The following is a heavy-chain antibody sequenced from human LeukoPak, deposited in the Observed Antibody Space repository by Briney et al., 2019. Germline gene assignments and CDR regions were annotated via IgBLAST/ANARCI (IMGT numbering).Heavy chain of an antibody. CDR3: TRDLTDIVVVPAAIPLYYYYYMDV. CDR1: GFTFGDYA. Sequence: GGSLRLSCTASGFTFGDYAMSWVRQAPGKGLEWVGFIRSEAYGGTTEYAASVKGRFTISRDDSKSIAYLQMNSLKTEDTAVYYCTRDLTDIVVVPAAIPLYYYYYMDVWGKGTTVTISS. J-gene: IGHJ6*03. CDR2: IRSEAYGGTT. V-gene: IGHV3-49*04. D-gene: IGHD2-2*02.